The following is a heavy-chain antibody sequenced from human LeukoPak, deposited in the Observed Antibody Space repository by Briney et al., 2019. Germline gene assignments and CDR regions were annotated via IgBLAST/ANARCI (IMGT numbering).Heavy chain of an antibody. V-gene: IGHV5-51*01. Sequence: GESLKISCKGSGFSFTGHWIGWARQLPGKGLEWMGIIYGGDSDTRYSPSFQGQVTISADKSITTAYLQWSSLKTSDTAVYYCARPPAAADTLSNWYFDLWGRGTLVTVSS. CDR1: GFSFTGHW. J-gene: IGHJ2*01. D-gene: IGHD6-13*01. CDR3: ARPPAAADTLSNWYFDL. CDR2: IYGGDSDT.